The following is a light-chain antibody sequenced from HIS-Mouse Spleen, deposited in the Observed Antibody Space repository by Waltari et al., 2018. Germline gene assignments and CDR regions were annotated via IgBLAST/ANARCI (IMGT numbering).Light chain of an antibody. CDR3: QQLNSYPPT. CDR2: AAS. V-gene: IGKV1-9*01. CDR1: QSLLHSNGYNY. J-gene: IGKJ1*01. Sequence: TQSPLSLPVTPGEPASISCRSSQSLLHSNGYNYLDWYLQKPGKAPKLLIYAASTLQSGVPSRFSGSGSGTEFTLTISSLQPEDFATYYCQQLNSYPPTFGQGTKVEIK.